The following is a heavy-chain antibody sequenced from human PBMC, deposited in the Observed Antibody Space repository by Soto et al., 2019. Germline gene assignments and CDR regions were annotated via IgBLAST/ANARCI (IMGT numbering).Heavy chain of an antibody. CDR1: GGSISSGDYY. J-gene: IGHJ6*02. CDR3: ASVRIFAFHSHIDF. D-gene: IGHD3-3*01. CDR2: IYYSGST. V-gene: IGHV4-30-4*01. Sequence: PSETLSLTCTVSGGSISSGDYYWSWIRQPPGKGLEWIGYIYYSGSTYYNPSLKSRVTISVDTSKNQFFLKLSSVTAADKAVDDWASVRIFAFHSHIDFWGQGTTITVYS.